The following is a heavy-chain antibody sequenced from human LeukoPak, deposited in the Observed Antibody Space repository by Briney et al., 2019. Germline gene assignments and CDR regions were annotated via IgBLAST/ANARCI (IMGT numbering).Heavy chain of an antibody. V-gene: IGHV4-34*01. Sequence: PSETLSLTCAVYGGSFSGYYWSWIRQHPGTGLEWIGEINHSGSTNCNPSLKSRVTISVDTSKIQFSLKLSSVTAADTAVYYCARGDGRDGYKGRLEYWGQGNLVTVSS. CDR2: INHSGST. CDR1: GGSFSGYY. D-gene: IGHD5-24*01. J-gene: IGHJ4*02. CDR3: ARGDGRDGYKGRLEY.